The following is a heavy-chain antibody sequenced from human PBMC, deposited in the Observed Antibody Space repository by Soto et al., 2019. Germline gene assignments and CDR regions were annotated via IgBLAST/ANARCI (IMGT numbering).Heavy chain of an antibody. CDR2: FIPIFRTL. CDR3: VRDRRIYYSDPHDKFVVTDSEV. V-gene: IGHV1-69*01. J-gene: IGHJ3*01. CDR1: GGIFGSHG. Sequence: QVQLIQSEAEVKKPGSSVRVSCTASGGIFGSHGFSWVRQAPGQRLEWVGGFIPIFRTLTYTEKFQARVRIAADESTNTVYLDLRSLTSEDTAVYYCVRDRRIYYSDPHDKFVVTDSEVWGQRTMV. D-gene: IGHD3-22*01.